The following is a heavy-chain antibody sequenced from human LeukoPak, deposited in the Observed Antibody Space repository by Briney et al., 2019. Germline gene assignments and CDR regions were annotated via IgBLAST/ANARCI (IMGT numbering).Heavy chain of an antibody. CDR3: ATDLGYFDWLLTDS. D-gene: IGHD3-9*01. CDR1: GYTLSELS. Sequence: ASLKVSCKVSGYTLSELSMHWVRQAPGKGLEWMGGFNPEDGDTIYAQNFQGRLTMTEDTSTDTAYMELSSLRSEDTAVYYCATDLGYFDWLLTDSWGQGTLVTVSS. J-gene: IGHJ4*02. V-gene: IGHV1-24*01. CDR2: FNPEDGDT.